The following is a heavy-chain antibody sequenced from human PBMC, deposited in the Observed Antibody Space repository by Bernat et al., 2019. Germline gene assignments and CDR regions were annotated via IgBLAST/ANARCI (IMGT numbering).Heavy chain of an antibody. D-gene: IGHD6-19*01. Sequence: QITLKESGPTLVKPTQTLTLTCTFSGFSLSSTAVGVGWIRQPPGEPLEWLALIYWNDDNKYSPSLKNRLSITKDTSGNQVVLTLTNVDPVDTATYFCAHGSGWLFDHWGPGTLVTVSS. CDR2: IYWNDDN. CDR3: AHGSGWLFDH. J-gene: IGHJ4*02. CDR1: GFSLSSTAVG. V-gene: IGHV2-5*01.